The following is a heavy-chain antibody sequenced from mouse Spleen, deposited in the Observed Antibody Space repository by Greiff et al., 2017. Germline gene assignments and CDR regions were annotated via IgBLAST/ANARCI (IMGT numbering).Heavy chain of an antibody. J-gene: IGHJ2*01. CDR2: IDPSDSET. CDR1: GYTFTSYW. V-gene: IGHV1-52*01. Sequence: QVQLQQPGAELVRPGPSVKLSCKASGYTFTSYWMHWVKQRPRQGLEWIGKIDPSDSETHYTQKFKDKATLNVDKSSSTAYMQLCCLTSEDSAVYYCARWYDYDGGNYFDYWGQGTTLTVSS. D-gene: IGHD2-4*01. CDR3: ARWYDYDGGNYFDY.